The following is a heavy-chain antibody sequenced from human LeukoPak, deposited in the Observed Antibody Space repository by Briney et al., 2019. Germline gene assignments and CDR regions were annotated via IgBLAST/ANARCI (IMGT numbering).Heavy chain of an antibody. CDR3: ARGMGIAVAGYFDY. D-gene: IGHD6-19*01. J-gene: IGHJ4*02. CDR1: GGSISSGGYY. CDR2: IYYSGST. V-gene: IGHV4-31*03. Sequence: SQTLSLTCTVSGGSISSGGYYWSWIRQHPGKGLEWIGYIYYSGSTYYNPSLKSRATISVDTSKNQFSLKLSSVTAADTAVYYCARGMGIAVAGYFDYWGQGTLVTVSS.